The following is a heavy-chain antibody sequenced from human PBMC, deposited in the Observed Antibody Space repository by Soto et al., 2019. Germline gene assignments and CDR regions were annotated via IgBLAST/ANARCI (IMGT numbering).Heavy chain of an antibody. V-gene: IGHV3-30*18. CDR1: GVTFSSFG. CDR2: ASYDGSYK. D-gene: IGHD5-12*01. CDR3: AKERSVVATTPDFDY. Sequence: QVQLVASGGGVVQPGRSLRLSCAASGVTFSSFGMHWVRQAPGKGLEWVAVASYDGSYKYYADSVKGRFSISRDNSKNTLYLQMNSLRAEDTAVYYCAKERSVVATTPDFDYWGQGTLVTVAS. J-gene: IGHJ4*02.